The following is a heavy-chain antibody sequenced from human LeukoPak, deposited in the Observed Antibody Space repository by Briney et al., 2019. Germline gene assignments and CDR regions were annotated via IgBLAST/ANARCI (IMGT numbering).Heavy chain of an antibody. V-gene: IGHV4-61*02. J-gene: IGHJ6*03. D-gene: IGHD5-18*01. CDR3: ARAGYSYGYTYYYYHMDV. Sequence: SETLSLTCTVSGGSISSGSYYWSWIRQPAGKGLAWIGRIYTSGSTNYNPSLKSRVTISVDTSKNQFSLKLSSVTAADTAVYHCARAGYSYGYTYYYYHMDVWGKGTTVTVSS. CDR2: IYTSGST. CDR1: GGSISSGSYY.